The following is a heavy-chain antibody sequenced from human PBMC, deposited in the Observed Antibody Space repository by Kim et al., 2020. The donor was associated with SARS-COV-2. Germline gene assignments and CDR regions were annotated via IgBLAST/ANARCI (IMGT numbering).Heavy chain of an antibody. Sequence: GGSLRLFCAASGFTFTTYNMNWVRQAPGKGLEWISYISVTDAIYYADSVKGRFTISRDYAKNSLDLQMNSLRDEDTAVYYCARDWNWGIDVWGQGTLDT. J-gene: IGHJ4*02. D-gene: IGHD7-27*01. V-gene: IGHV3-48*02. CDR3: ARDWNWGIDV. CDR1: GFTFTTYN. CDR2: ISVTDAI.